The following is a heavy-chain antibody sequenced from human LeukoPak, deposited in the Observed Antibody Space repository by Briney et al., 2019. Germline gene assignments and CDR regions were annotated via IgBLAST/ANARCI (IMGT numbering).Heavy chain of an antibody. D-gene: IGHD1-26*01. V-gene: IGHV3-23*01. Sequence: PGGSLRLSCAASGFTFTTFTMSWVRQAPGKGLEWVSAISGSGGSTYYADSVKGPFAISRDNSKNTLYLQMNSLRAEDTAVYYCAKDRGVGATTPAGGDYWGQGTLVTVSS. CDR2: ISGSGGST. CDR3: AKDRGVGATTPAGGDY. CDR1: GFTFTTFT. J-gene: IGHJ4*02.